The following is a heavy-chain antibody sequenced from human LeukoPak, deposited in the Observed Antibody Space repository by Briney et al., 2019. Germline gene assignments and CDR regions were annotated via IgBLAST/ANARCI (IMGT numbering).Heavy chain of an antibody. V-gene: IGHV3-7*01. J-gene: IGHJ4*02. CDR1: GFTFSSYW. Sequence: GGPLRLSCAASGFTFSSYWMSWGRQAPGKGLEWVADINLDGSEKYYVDSVKGRFTISRDNAKNSLNLHMNSLRAEDTAVYYCAREGTRGLFDSWGQGTLVTVSS. D-gene: IGHD1/OR15-1a*01. CDR2: INLDGSEK. CDR3: AREGTRGLFDS.